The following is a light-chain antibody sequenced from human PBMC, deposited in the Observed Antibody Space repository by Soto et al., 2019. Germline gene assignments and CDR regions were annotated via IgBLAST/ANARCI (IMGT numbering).Light chain of an antibody. CDR1: SSNIGSSFD. CDR3: HSYDTILSGSV. Sequence: QSVLTQPPSVSGAPGQRVTISCTGSSSNIGSSFDVHWYQHLPGTAPKLLIYGNTNRPSGVPDRFSGSKSGNSASLAITGLQAEDEDDYYCHSYDTILSGSVFGGGTKLTVL. CDR2: GNT. V-gene: IGLV1-40*01. J-gene: IGLJ2*01.